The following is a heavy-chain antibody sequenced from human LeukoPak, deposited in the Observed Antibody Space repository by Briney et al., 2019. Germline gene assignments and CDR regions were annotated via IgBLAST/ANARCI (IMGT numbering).Heavy chain of an antibody. CDR1: GFTYSRYC. CDR2: IKEDGSEK. D-gene: IGHD4-11*01. V-gene: IGHV3-7*01. Sequence: GGSLRLSCAASGFTYSRYCMSWVRQAPGKGLEWVANIKEDGSEKYYVDSVKGRFTISRDNAKNSLYLQMNGLRAEDTAVYYCARAQDYRYAFNYYYYYYMDVWGKGTTVTISS. CDR3: ARAQDYRYAFNYYYYYYMDV. J-gene: IGHJ6*03.